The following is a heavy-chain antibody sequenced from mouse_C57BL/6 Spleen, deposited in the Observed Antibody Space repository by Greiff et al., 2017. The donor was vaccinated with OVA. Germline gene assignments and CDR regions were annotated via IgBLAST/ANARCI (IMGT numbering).Heavy chain of an antibody. J-gene: IGHJ2*01. V-gene: IGHV5-16*01. CDR1: GFTFSDYY. CDR3: ARANYYGSSYLDY. CDR2: INYDGSST. Sequence: EVKVVESEGGLVQPGSSMKLSCTASGFTFSDYYMAWVRQVPEKGLEWVANINYDGSSTYYLDSLKSRFIISRDNAKNILYLQMSSLKPEDTATYYCARANYYGSSYLDYWGQGTTLTVSS. D-gene: IGHD1-1*01.